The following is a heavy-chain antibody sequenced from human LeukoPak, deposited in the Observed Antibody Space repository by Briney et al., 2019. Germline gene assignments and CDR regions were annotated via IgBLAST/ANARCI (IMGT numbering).Heavy chain of an antibody. CDR2: INPNSGGT. V-gene: IGHV1-2*02. D-gene: IGHD5-12*01. CDR3: ARDIGDGYNPGPDY. CDR1: GYTFTGYY. Sequence: ASVKVSCKASGYTFTGYYMHWVRQAPGQGLEWMGWINPNSGGTNYAQKFQGRVTMTRDTSTSTVYMELSSLRSEDTAVYYCARDIGDGYNPGPDYWGQGTLVTVSS. J-gene: IGHJ4*02.